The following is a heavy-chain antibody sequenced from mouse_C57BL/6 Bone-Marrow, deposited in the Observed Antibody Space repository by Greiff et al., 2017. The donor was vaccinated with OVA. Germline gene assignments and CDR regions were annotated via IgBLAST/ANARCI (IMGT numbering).Heavy chain of an antibody. CDR3: TTSDYGYDGGTRLAY. Sequence: EVQLQQSGAELVRPGASVKLSCTASGFNIKDDYLHWVKQRPEQGLEWIGWIDPEIGAHEYASKCQGKATITADTSSNTDYLQLSSLTSEDTAVYYCTTSDYGYDGGTRLAYWGQGTLVTVSA. V-gene: IGHV14-4*01. J-gene: IGHJ3*01. CDR2: IDPEIGAH. D-gene: IGHD2-2*01. CDR1: GFNIKDDY.